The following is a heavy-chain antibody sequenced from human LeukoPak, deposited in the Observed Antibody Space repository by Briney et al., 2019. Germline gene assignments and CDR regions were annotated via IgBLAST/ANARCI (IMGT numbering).Heavy chain of an antibody. D-gene: IGHD3-22*01. CDR1: GGSISSYY. CDR3: ARVSHYYDSSGYYYYYMDV. Sequence: SETLSLTCTVSGGSISSYYWSWIRQPAGKGLEWIGRIYTSGSTNYNPSLKSRVTMSVDTSKNQFSLKLSSVTAADTAVYYYARVSHYYDSSGYYYYYMDVWGKGTTVTVSS. CDR2: IYTSGST. J-gene: IGHJ6*03. V-gene: IGHV4-4*07.